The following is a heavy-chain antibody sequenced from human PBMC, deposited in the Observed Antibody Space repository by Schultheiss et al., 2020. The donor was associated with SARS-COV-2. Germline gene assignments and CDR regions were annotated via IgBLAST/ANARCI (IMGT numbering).Heavy chain of an antibody. J-gene: IGHJ4*02. CDR2: INPNSGGT. CDR3: ARWKEWIPYYFDY. D-gene: IGHD3-3*01. V-gene: IGHV1-2*02. Sequence: ASVKVSCKASGYTFTGYYMHWVRQAPGQGLEWMGWINPNSGGTNYAQKFQGRVTMTRDTSISTAYMELSRLRSDDTAVYYCARWKEWIPYYFDYWGQGTLVTVSS. CDR1: GYTFTGYY.